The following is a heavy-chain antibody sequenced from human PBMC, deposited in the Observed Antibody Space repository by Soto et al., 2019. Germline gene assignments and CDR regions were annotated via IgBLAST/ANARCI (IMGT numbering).Heavy chain of an antibody. D-gene: IGHD6-13*01. J-gene: IGHJ6*02. CDR1: GYTFTGYY. CDR2: INPNSGGT. V-gene: IGHV1-2*04. Sequence: QVQLVQSGAEVKKPGASVKVSCKASGYTFTGYYMHWVRQAPGQGLEWMGWINPNSGGTNYAQKFQGWVTMTRDTSNRKTNMEHRRLSSEEVAVYACSRYTKGSSRGSSYGMDVWGQGTPVTVSS. CDR3: SRYTKGSSRGSSYGMDV.